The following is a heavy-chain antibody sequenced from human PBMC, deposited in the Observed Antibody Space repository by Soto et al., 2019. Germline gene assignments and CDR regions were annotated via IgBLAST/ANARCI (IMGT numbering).Heavy chain of an antibody. CDR2: IYSGGST. V-gene: IGHV3-53*01. D-gene: IGHD6-13*01. CDR1: GFTVSSNY. J-gene: IGHJ4*02. Sequence: GESLKISCAASGFTVSSNYMSWVRQAPGKGLEWVSVIYSGGSTYYADSVKGRFTISRDNSKNTLYLQMNSLRAEDTAVYYCARAAAAGPPYFDYWGQGTLVTVSS. CDR3: ARAAAAGPPYFDY.